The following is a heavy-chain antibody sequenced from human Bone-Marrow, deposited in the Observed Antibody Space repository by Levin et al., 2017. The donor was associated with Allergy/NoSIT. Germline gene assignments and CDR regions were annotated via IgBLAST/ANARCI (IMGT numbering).Heavy chain of an antibody. V-gene: IGHV4-31*03. CDR3: VRNHGGRDGNWYFDL. D-gene: IGHD1-26*01. Sequence: SETLSLTCSVSGGSISSGGYYWNWIRQQPGKGLEWIGFIFYTGGTSHNPSIKGRLTISVERSRNQFSLELTSVTDADTAVYFCVRNHGGRDGNWYFDLWGRGTLVTVSS. CDR1: GGSISSGGYY. CDR2: IFYTGGT. J-gene: IGHJ2*01.